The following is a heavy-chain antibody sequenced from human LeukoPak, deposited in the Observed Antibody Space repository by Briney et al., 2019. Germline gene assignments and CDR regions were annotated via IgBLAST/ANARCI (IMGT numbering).Heavy chain of an antibody. CDR1: GGSISSYY. D-gene: IGHD4-17*01. J-gene: IGHJ4*02. CDR2: IYYSGST. V-gene: IGHV4-59*01. Sequence: PSETLSLTCTVSGGSISSYYWSWIRQPPGKGLEWIGYIYYSGSTNYNPSLKSRVTISVDTSKNQFSLKLSSVTAADTAVYYCARATVTHYSEFDYWGQGTLVTVSS. CDR3: ARATVTHYSEFDY.